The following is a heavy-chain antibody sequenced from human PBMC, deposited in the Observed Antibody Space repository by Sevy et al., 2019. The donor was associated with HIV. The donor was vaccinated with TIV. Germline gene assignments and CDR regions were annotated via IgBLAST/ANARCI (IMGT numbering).Heavy chain of an antibody. CDR3: ARGVGATRWYYFDY. Sequence: GGSLRLSCAASGFTFSSYWMSWVRQAPGKGLEWVANIKQDGSEKYYVDSVKGRFTISRDSAKNSLYLQMNSLRAEDTAVYYCARGVGATRWYYFDYWGQGTLVTVSS. D-gene: IGHD1-26*01. V-gene: IGHV3-7*01. CDR1: GFTFSSYW. CDR2: IKQDGSEK. J-gene: IGHJ4*02.